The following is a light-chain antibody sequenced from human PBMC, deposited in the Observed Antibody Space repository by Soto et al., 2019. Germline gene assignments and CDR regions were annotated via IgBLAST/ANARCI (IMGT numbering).Light chain of an antibody. V-gene: IGKV4-1*01. CDR2: WAS. J-gene: IGKJ4*01. CDR1: QSVLYSSNNKNY. Sequence: DIVMTQSPDSLAVSLGERATINCKSSQSVLYSSNNKNYLAWYQQKARQPPKLLIYWASTRESGVPDRFSGSGSGTDFTLTISSLQAEDVAVYYCQQYYSTPLTFGGGTKVEIK. CDR3: QQYYSTPLT.